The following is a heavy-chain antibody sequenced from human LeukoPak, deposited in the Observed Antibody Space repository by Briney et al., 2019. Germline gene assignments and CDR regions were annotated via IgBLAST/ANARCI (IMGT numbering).Heavy chain of an antibody. Sequence: ASVKVSCKAPGYTFTSYHMHWVRQAPGQGLEWMGIINPNSGSANYAQKFQGRVTMTRETSPSTVYMELRSLRSEDTALYYCARGVVQPNTTRGYLYGYLNYWGQGTLVTVSS. CDR3: ARGVVQPNTTRGYLYGYLNY. V-gene: IGHV1-46*01. CDR1: GYTFTSYH. D-gene: IGHD5-18*01. J-gene: IGHJ4*02. CDR2: INPNSGSA.